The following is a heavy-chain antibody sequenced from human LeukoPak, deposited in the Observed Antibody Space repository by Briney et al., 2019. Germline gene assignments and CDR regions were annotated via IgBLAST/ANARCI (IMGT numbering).Heavy chain of an antibody. J-gene: IGHJ4*02. CDR3: ARNVGATASLDY. CDR1: GGFISSYY. V-gene: IGHV4-59*01. Sequence: SETLSLTCTVSGGFISSYYWSWIRQPPGKGLEWIGYIYYSGSTNYNPSLKSRVTISVDTSKNQFSLKLSSVTAADTAVYYCARNVGATASLDYWGQGTLVTVSS. D-gene: IGHD1-26*01. CDR2: IYYSGST.